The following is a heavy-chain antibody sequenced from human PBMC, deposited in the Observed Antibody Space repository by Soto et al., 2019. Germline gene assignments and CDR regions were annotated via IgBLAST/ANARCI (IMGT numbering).Heavy chain of an antibody. Sequence: PSETLSLTCTVSGDSISAYCWSWIRQPPGQGMEWLGYLYNSGSTNYNPSLKGRVTISVDTSKNQLSLKLTSVTTADTAVYYCARVTAGTYTPYFSDYWSQGTLVTVSS. CDR3: ARVTAGTYTPYFSDY. J-gene: IGHJ4*02. V-gene: IGHV4-59*01. CDR1: GDSISAYC. D-gene: IGHD3-10*01. CDR2: LYNSGST.